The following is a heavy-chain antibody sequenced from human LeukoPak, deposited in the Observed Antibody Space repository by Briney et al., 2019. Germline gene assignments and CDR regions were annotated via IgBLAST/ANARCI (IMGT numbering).Heavy chain of an antibody. Sequence: SETLSLTCTVSGASISSGSYYWGWIRQPPGKGLEWIASIYYRGSTYDNPSLKSRVTISLDTSKNQFSLKLSSVTAADTAVYYCARLPIMVGAPRHFQDWGQGTLVIVSS. D-gene: IGHD1-26*01. V-gene: IGHV4-39*01. CDR3: ARLPIMVGAPRHFQD. J-gene: IGHJ1*01. CDR1: GASISSGSYY. CDR2: IYYRGST.